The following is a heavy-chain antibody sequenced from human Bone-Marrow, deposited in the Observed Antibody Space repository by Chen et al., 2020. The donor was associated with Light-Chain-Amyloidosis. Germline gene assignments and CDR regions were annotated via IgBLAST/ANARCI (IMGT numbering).Heavy chain of an antibody. D-gene: IGHD5-12*01. CDR3: ARRRDGYNFDY. CDR1: GYTFPNYW. CDR2: IYPDDSDA. V-gene: IGHV5-51*01. Sequence: EVQLEQSGPEVKKPGESLKISCKGSGYTFPNYWIGWVRQMPGKGLEWMGVIYPDDSDASYSPSFAGQAPISADNTLAPAYLRWRRLKASDTAMYYCARRRDGYNFDYWGQGTLVTVSS. J-gene: IGHJ4*02.